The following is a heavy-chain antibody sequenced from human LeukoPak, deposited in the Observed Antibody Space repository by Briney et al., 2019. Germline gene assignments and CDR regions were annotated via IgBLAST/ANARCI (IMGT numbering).Heavy chain of an antibody. CDR2: IYTSGST. V-gene: IGHV4-4*07. CDR3: ARDVANYFGSGSYYYYMDV. CDR1: GGSISSYY. Sequence: SETLSLTCTVSGGSISSYYWSWIRQPAGKGLEWIGRIYTSGSTNYNPSLKSRVTMSVDTSKNQFSLKLSSVTAADTAVYYRARDVANYFGSGSYYYYMDVWGKGTTVTISS. D-gene: IGHD3-10*01. J-gene: IGHJ6*03.